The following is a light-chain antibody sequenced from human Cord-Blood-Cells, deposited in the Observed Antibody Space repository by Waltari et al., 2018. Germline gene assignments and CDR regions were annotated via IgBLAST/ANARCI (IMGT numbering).Light chain of an antibody. CDR1: QSVLYSSNNKNY. J-gene: IGKJ4*01. CDR2: WAS. V-gene: IGKV4-1*01. CDR3: QQYYSTPLT. Sequence: DIVMTQSPDSLAVSLGARATIHCKSSQSVLYSSNNKNYLAWYRQKPGQPPKLLIYWASTRESGVPDRFSGSGSGTDFTLTISSLQAEDVAVYYCQQYYSTPLTFGGGTKVEIK.